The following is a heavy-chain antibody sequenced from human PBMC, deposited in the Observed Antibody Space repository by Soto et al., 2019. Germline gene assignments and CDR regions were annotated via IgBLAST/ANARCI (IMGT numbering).Heavy chain of an antibody. CDR3: VSKLGSCTGGSCNWYFDL. Sequence: QVQLQQWGAGLLKPSETLSLTCAVYGGSFSGFYWSWIRQPPGKGLEWIGEINHSGSTNYNPSLKSRVTISADTSKNQFSLQLSSVTAADTAVYYCVSKLGSCTGGSCNWYFDLWGRGTLVTVCS. CDR2: INHSGST. J-gene: IGHJ2*01. V-gene: IGHV4-34*01. D-gene: IGHD2-15*01. CDR1: GGSFSGFY.